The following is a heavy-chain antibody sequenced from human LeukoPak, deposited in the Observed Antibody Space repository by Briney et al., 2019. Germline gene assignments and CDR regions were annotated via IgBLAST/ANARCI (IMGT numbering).Heavy chain of an antibody. D-gene: IGHD3-22*01. CDR2: ISYDGSNK. CDR1: GFTFSSYA. Sequence: GRSLRLSCAASGFTFSSYAMHWVRQAPGKVLESVAVISYDGSNKYYADTVKGRFTISRDNSKNPLYLQMTSLRAEDTAVYYRARDPYDSSGYPLDYWGQGTLVTVSS. V-gene: IGHV3-30-3*01. J-gene: IGHJ4*02. CDR3: ARDPYDSSGYPLDY.